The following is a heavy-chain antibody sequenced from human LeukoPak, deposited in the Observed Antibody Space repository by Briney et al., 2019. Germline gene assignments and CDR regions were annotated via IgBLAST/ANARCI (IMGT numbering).Heavy chain of an antibody. CDR2: IIPIFGTA. Sequence: GASVKVSCKASGGTFISYAISWVRQAPGQGLEWMGGIIPIFGTANYAQKFQGRVTITADESTSTAYMELSSLRSEDTAVYYCARGGGGDTFDYWGQGTLVTVSS. D-gene: IGHD3-16*01. CDR3: ARGGGGDTFDY. J-gene: IGHJ4*02. V-gene: IGHV1-69*13. CDR1: GGTFISYA.